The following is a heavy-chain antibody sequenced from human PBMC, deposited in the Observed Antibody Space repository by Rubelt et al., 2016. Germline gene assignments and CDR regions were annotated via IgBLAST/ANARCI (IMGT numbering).Heavy chain of an antibody. Sequence: TFSSYAMHWVRQAPGKGLEWVAVISYDGSNKYYADSVKGRFTISRDNSKNTLYLQMNSLRAEDTAVYYCARDAVAEANWFDPWGQGTLVTVSS. J-gene: IGHJ5*02. D-gene: IGHD6-19*01. V-gene: IGHV3-30*04. CDR1: TFSSYA. CDR2: ISYDGSNK. CDR3: ARDAVAEANWFDP.